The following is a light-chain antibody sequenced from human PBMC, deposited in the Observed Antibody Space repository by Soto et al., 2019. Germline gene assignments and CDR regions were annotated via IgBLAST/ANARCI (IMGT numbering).Light chain of an antibody. CDR1: SSDVGSYNL. Sequence: QSVLTQPASASGSPGQSITISCTGTSSDVGSYNLVSWYQQHPGKAPKLMIYEGSKRPSGVSNRFSGSKSGNTASLTISGLQAEDEADYYCCSYAGSSTGVVFGGGTKLTV. V-gene: IGLV2-23*01. J-gene: IGLJ2*01. CDR3: CSYAGSSTGVV. CDR2: EGS.